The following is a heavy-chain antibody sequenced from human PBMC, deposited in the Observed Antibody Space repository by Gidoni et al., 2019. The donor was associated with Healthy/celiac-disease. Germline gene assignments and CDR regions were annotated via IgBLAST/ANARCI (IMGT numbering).Heavy chain of an antibody. J-gene: IGHJ4*02. CDR2: IFSNDEK. Sequence: QVTLKESGPVLVKPTETLTLTCTVSGFSLSTARMGVSWLRQPQGKALEWLAHIFSNDEKSYSTSLKSRLTISKDTSKSQVVLTMTNMDPVDTATYYCARARRDGYNGLKYYFDYWGQGTLVTVSS. CDR1: GFSLSTARMG. CDR3: ARARRDGYNGLKYYFDY. D-gene: IGHD5-12*01. V-gene: IGHV2-26*01.